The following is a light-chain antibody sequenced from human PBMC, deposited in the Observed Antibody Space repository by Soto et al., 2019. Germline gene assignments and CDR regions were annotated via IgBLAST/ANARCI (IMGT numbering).Light chain of an antibody. CDR2: EGT. CDR3: CSYAGSRTYV. Sequence: QSALTQPASVSGPLGQSIVISCTGSSSDIGSYDLVSWYQQYPGKAPKVVIFEGTKRPSGVSNRFYRSKSGNTASLTISGLQTEDEADYYCCSYAGSRTYVFGAGTKVTVL. J-gene: IGLJ1*01. V-gene: IGLV2-23*01. CDR1: SSDIGSYDL.